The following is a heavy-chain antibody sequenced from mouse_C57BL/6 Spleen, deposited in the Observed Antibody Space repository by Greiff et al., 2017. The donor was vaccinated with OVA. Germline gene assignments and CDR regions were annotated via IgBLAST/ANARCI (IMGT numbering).Heavy chain of an antibody. CDR3: ARHNYGSAMDY. Sequence: EVQLVESGGGLVQPGGSLKLSCAASGFTFSDYGMAWVRQAPRKGPEWVAFISNLAYSIYYADTVTGRFTISRENAKNTLYLEMSSLRSEDTAMYYCARHNYGSAMDYWGQGTSVTVSS. J-gene: IGHJ4*01. CDR1: GFTFSDYG. V-gene: IGHV5-15*01. CDR2: ISNLAYSI. D-gene: IGHD1-1*01.